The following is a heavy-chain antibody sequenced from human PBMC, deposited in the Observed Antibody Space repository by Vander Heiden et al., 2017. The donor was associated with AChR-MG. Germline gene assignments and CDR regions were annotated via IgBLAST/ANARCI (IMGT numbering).Heavy chain of an antibody. CDR3: ARVRGGSYRGPDFRYYYYYGMDV. D-gene: IGHD3-16*02. V-gene: IGHV4-59*01. Sequence: QVQLQESGPGLVTPSETLSLTCTVSGGSISSYYWSWIRQPPGKGLEWIGYIYYSGSTNYNPSLKSRVTISVDTSKNQFSLKLSSVTAADTAVYYCARVRGGSYRGPDFRYYYYYGMDVWGQGTTVTVSS. J-gene: IGHJ6*02. CDR1: GGSISSYY. CDR2: IYYSGST.